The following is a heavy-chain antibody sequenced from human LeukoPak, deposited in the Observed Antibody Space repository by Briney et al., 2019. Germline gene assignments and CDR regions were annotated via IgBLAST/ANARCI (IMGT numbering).Heavy chain of an antibody. CDR2: ISSSSSYK. V-gene: IGHV3-21*01. D-gene: IGHD6-13*01. J-gene: IGHJ5*02. CDR3: AGGYSSSWYRFDP. CDR1: GFTFSSYS. Sequence: GGSLRLSCAASGFTFSSYSMNWVRQAPGKGLEWVSSISSSSSYKYYPDSVKGRFTISRDNAKSSLYLQMNSLRPEDTAVYYCAGGYSSSWYRFDPWGQGTLVTVSS.